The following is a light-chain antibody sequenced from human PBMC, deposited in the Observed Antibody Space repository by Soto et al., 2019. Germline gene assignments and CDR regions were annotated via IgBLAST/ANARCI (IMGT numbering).Light chain of an antibody. CDR3: QQYATTPFT. CDR2: GAS. J-gene: IGKJ3*01. CDR1: QSVSSN. V-gene: IGKV3-20*01. Sequence: IVVTDSPFTLSLTPLERATLSCMASQSVSSNLAWYQQKPGQAPRLLIYGASTRATGIPDRFSGSGSGTDFTLTISRLEPEDFSVYYCQQYATTPFTFGPGTKVDIK.